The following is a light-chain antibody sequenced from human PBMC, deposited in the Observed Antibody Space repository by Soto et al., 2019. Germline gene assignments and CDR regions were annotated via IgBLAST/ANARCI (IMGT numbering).Light chain of an antibody. CDR1: ISNIGSNT. CDR2: SNN. V-gene: IGLV1-44*01. Sequence: HSVLTQPPSGSGTPGQRVTISCSGSISNIGSNTVNWYEQLPVTAPKLLIYSNNQRPSGVPDRFSGSKSGTSASLAISGLQSEDEADYYCAAWDDSLIGYVFGTGTKVTV. J-gene: IGLJ1*01. CDR3: AAWDDSLIGYV.